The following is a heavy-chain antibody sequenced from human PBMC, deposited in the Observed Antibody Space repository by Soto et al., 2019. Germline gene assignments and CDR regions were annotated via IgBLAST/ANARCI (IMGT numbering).Heavy chain of an antibody. CDR2: IIPIFGTA. V-gene: IGHV1-69*01. CDR1: GGIFSSYA. J-gene: IGHJ4*02. Sequence: QEQLVQSGAEVKKPGSSVKVSCKASGGIFSSYAISWVRQAPGQGLEWMGGIIPIFGTANYAQKFQGRVTITADEYTNTAYMDLSSLKSEDTAIYYCARGGSRYVWFNEFWGQGTLVTVSS. D-gene: IGHD3-22*01. CDR3: ARGGSRYVWFNEF.